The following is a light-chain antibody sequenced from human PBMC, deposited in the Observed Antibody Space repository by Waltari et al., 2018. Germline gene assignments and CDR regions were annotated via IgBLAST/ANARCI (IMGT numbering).Light chain of an antibody. J-gene: IGLJ1*01. V-gene: IGLV2-14*01. CDR1: SSDLGGYSF. Sequence: QSALTQPASVSGSPGQSITISCTRSSSDLGGYSFVSWYQQHPGKAPKLMIYDVSHPPPGVSNRFSGSKSGNTASLTISGLQPEDEADYYCSSYTSIIPPFLFGTGTKVTVL. CDR2: DVS. CDR3: SSYTSIIPPFL.